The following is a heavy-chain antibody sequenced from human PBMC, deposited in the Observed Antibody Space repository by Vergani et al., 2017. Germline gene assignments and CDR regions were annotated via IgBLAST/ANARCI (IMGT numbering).Heavy chain of an antibody. CDR2: MNPKSGNT. V-gene: IGHV1-8*01. CDR1: GYNFTSFD. CDR3: ARGVLDSKYRHNWFGP. J-gene: IGHJ5*01. D-gene: IGHD3/OR15-3a*01. Sequence: QEQLVQSGAEVRKPGASVKVSCKASGYNFTSFDINWVRLATGQGLEWMGWMNPKSGNTAYAAKFQGRITMTRDSSTDTAYMEMKSLRSEDTAIYFCARGVLDSKYRHNWFGPWGQGTVGTVFS.